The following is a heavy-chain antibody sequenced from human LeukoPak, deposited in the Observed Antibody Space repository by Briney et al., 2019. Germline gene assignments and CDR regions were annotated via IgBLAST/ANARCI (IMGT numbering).Heavy chain of an antibody. CDR3: ARVGSCWSHDALDF. CDR1: GVTLTIYE. V-gene: IGHV3-13*04. Sequence: GGSLTLSCAAPGVTLTIYEMYWVHQVTGKGLEWVSGIGARGDTYYAVSVKGRFTISRENAKNSLYLQMNSLRAGDTAVYYCARVGSCWSHDALDFWGQGTMVTVSS. J-gene: IGHJ3*01. CDR2: IGARGDT. D-gene: IGHD6-19*01.